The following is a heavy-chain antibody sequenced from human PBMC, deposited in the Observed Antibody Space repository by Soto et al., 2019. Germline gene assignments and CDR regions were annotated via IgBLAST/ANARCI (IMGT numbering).Heavy chain of an antibody. J-gene: IGHJ4*02. V-gene: IGHV1-69*13. Sequence: SVKVSFKASGGTFSSYAISWVRQAPGQGLEWMGGIIPIFGTANYAQKFQGRVTITADESTSTAYMELSSLRSEDTAVYYCARGVEGYCSGGSCYDYWGQGTLVTVSS. CDR3: ARGVEGYCSGGSCYDY. D-gene: IGHD2-15*01. CDR1: GGTFSSYA. CDR2: IIPIFGTA.